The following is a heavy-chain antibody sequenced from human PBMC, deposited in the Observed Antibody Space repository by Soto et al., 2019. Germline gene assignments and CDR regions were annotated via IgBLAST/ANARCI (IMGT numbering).Heavy chain of an antibody. D-gene: IGHD6-6*01. V-gene: IGHV3-9*01. CDR2: ISWNSNCI. CDR1: GFMFDDYA. Sequence: DVQLVESGGGLVQPGRSLRLSCEASGFMFDDYAMYWVRQAPGKGLEWVSGISWNSNCIVYADSVKGRFTISRDNAKNSLYLQMNSLKPDDTALYYCANIQSIASRPFDYWGQGTLVTVSS. CDR3: ANIQSIASRPFDY. J-gene: IGHJ4*02.